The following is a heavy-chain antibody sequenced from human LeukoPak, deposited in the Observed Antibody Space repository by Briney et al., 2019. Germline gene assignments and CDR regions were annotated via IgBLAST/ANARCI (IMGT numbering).Heavy chain of an antibody. V-gene: IGHV3-7*03. CDR2: IHQNGGTE. Sequence: PGGSLRLSCAASGFTVSSYWMSWVRQAPGEGLEWVACIHQNGGTEYYVDSVKGRFAISRDNTKNSLYLQMNSLTIEDTAVYYCARVREFMYYYDSRALSWFDPWGQGTLVTVSS. CDR3: ARVREFMYYYDSRALSWFDP. CDR1: GFTVSSYW. J-gene: IGHJ5*02. D-gene: IGHD3-22*01.